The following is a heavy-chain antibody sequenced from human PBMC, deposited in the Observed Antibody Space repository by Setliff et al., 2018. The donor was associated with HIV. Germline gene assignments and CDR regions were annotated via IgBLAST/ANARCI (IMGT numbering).Heavy chain of an antibody. CDR2: ISSSGSYI. Sequence: GGSLRLSCAVSGFTFTTSTMNWVRQAPGKGLEWVASISSSGSYIHYADSVKGRFSISRDNARNSLYLLMSNLIVEDTALYYCAKDLHYASPGYYYYYYRDVWGKGTTVTVSS. CDR1: GFTFTTST. D-gene: IGHD2-2*01. CDR3: AKDLHYASPGYYYYYYRDV. V-gene: IGHV3-21*01. J-gene: IGHJ6*03.